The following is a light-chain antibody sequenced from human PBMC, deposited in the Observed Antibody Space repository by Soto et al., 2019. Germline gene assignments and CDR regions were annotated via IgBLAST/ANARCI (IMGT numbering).Light chain of an antibody. V-gene: IGKV3-20*01. Sequence: EIVLTQFPGTLSLSPGERSTLSCMASQSVSSSYLAWYQQKPGQAPRLLIYHASSRATDIPDRFSGSGSGTDFTLTISRLEPEDFAVYYCQQYGSSPLTFGHGTKVDIK. J-gene: IGKJ3*01. CDR2: HAS. CDR1: QSVSSSY. CDR3: QQYGSSPLT.